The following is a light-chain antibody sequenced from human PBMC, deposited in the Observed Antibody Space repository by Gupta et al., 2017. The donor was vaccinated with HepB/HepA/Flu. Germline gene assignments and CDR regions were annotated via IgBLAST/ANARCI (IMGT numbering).Light chain of an antibody. Sequence: QSVLTQPPSLSGAPGQRDTISCTGNSSNIGAGYDVNWYQQLPGTAPKVLIYGNCNRPSGVPDLFSGSKSGTTATSTSLAITGLQAEDEANYYCQSYDSSLIGWVFGGGTKLTVL. J-gene: IGLJ3*02. CDR3: QSYDSSLIGWV. CDR2: GNC. V-gene: IGLV1-40*01. CDR1: SSNIGAGYD.